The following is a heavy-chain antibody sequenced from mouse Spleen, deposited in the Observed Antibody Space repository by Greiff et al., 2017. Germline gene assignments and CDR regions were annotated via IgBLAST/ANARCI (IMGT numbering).Heavy chain of an antibody. CDR2: IYPGSGNT. D-gene: IGHD2-5*01. V-gene: IGHV1-76*01. CDR3: ARAAYYSNDY. CDR1: GYTFTDYY. J-gene: IGHJ2*01. Sequence: VKLMESGAELVRPGASVKLSCKASGYTFTDYYINWVKQRPGQGLEWIARIYPGSGNTYYNEKFKGKATLTAEKSSSTAYMQLSSLTSEDSAVYFCARAAYYSNDYWGQGTTLTVSS.